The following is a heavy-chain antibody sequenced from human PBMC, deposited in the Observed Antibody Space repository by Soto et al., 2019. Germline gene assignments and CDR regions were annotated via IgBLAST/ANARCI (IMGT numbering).Heavy chain of an antibody. D-gene: IGHD2-15*01. J-gene: IGHJ6*03. CDR3: TRYDVHCSGGTYYGRPMDV. V-gene: IGHV3-66*01. CDR1: GFTVSSKY. Sequence: EVQLVESGGGLVQPGGSLRLSCAASGFTVSSKYMSWVRQAPGKGLEWVSLSNRGGSISYADPVKSRFTISRDNSENPLYLQMSTLGVEDTAVYYCTRYDVHCSGGTYYGRPMDVWGNGTRVTVSS. CDR2: SNRGGSI.